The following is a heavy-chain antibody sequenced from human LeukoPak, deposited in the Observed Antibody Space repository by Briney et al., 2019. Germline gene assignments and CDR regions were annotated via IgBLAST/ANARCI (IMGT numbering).Heavy chain of an antibody. D-gene: IGHD2/OR15-2a*01. V-gene: IGHV4-59*01. CDR3: ARSGFYGSHPFDY. CDR1: CVSISTCC. CDR2: IYYNGNT. Sequence: PSESVSLTYTVSCVSISTCCSSWVRQPRRNGLECIGYIYYNGNTNYSPSLKSRVAISIDTSKNQFSLKLNSVTAADTAVYYCARSGFYGSHPFDYWGQGSLVTVSS. J-gene: IGHJ4*02.